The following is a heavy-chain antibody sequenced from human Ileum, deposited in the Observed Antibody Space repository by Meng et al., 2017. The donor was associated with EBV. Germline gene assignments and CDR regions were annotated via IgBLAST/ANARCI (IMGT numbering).Heavy chain of an antibody. D-gene: IGHD3-22*01. CDR2: TSHSGST. Sequence: LQESGPGLVKPSASLSLTCAVSGGSISRSDWWSWVRQPPGKGLEWIGETSHSGSTNYSPSLKSRVTISLDKSKNQLSLKLNSVTAADTAVYYCASSDYYRSDYWGQGTLVTVSS. CDR3: ASSDYYRSDY. V-gene: IGHV4-4*02. CDR1: GGSISRSDW. J-gene: IGHJ4*02.